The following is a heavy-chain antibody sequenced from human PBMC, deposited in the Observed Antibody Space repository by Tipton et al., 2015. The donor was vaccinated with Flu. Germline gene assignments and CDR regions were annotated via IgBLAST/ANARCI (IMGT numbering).Heavy chain of an antibody. D-gene: IGHD3-22*01. J-gene: IGHJ4*02. CDR1: GGSISSGSYY. Sequence: TLSLTCTVSGGSISSGSYYWSWIRQPAGKGLEWIGRIYTSGSTNYNPSLKSRVTISVDTSKNQFSLKLSSVTAADTAVYYCARANFYDSVMYYWGQGTLVTVSS. CDR2: IYTSGST. CDR3: ARANFYDSVMYY. V-gene: IGHV4-61*02.